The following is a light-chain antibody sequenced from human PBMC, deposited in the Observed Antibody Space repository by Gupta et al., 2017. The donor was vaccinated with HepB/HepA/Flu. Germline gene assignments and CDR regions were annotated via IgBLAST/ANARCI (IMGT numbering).Light chain of an antibody. Sequence: DIQLTQSPSSLSASVGDRVTITCRASQSISSYLNWYQQKPGKVPKVLIYAASSLQSGVPSRFSGSGSGTDFTLTISSLQPEDVATYYCQQTYSTPLTFGGGTKVDIK. CDR2: AAS. CDR3: QQTYSTPLT. V-gene: IGKV1-39*01. CDR1: QSISSY. J-gene: IGKJ4*01.